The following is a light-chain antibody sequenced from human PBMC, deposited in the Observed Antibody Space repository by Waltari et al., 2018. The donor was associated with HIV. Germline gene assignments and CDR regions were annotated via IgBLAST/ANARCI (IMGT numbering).Light chain of an antibody. J-gene: IGKJ1*01. Sequence: EIVMTQSPATLSVSPGERATLSCRASQSVSSNLAWYQQKPAQAPRLLIYGASTRATGIPARFSGSGSGTEFTLTISSLQSEDFAVYYCQHYNNWPSCGQGTKVEVK. V-gene: IGKV3-15*01. CDR1: QSVSSN. CDR3: QHYNNWPS. CDR2: GAS.